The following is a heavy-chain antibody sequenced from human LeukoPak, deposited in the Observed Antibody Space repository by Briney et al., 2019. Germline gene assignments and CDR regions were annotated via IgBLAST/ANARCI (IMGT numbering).Heavy chain of an antibody. J-gene: IGHJ4*02. Sequence: GRSLRLSCAASGFTYDDYAMHLVRHAPGKGLEWVSVISGSGGSTYYADSVKGRFTISRDNSKNTLYLQMNSLRAEDTAVYYCAKENSRLPAAMFDYWGQGTLVTVSS. CDR2: ISGSGGST. CDR3: AKENSRLPAAMFDY. D-gene: IGHD2-2*01. CDR1: GFTYDDYA. V-gene: IGHV3-23*01.